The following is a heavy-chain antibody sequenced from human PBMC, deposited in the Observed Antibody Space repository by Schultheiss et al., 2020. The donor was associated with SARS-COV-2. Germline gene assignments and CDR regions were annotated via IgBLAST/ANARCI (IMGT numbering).Heavy chain of an antibody. CDR3: AADDSSGYYYDPV. V-gene: IGHV3-21*01. D-gene: IGHD3-22*01. Sequence: GESLKISCAASGNTLSYSWMYWVRQAPGKGLEWVSSISSSSSYIYYADSVKGRFTISRDNAKNSLYLQMNSLRAEDTAVYYCAADDSSGYYYDPVWGQGTLVTVSS. CDR2: ISSSSSYI. J-gene: IGHJ4*02. CDR1: GNTLSYSW.